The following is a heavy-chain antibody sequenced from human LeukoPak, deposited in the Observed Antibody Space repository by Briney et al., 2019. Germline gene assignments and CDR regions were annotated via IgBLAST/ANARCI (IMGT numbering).Heavy chain of an antibody. D-gene: IGHD1-26*01. CDR1: GGTFTSYA. CDR2: IIPIFGTA. J-gene: IGHJ5*02. CDR3: ASLRGAWDRNWFDP. V-gene: IGHV1-69*06. Sequence: ASVKVSCKASGGTFTSYAISWVRQAPGQGLEWMGGIIPIFGTANYAQKFQGRVTITSDKSTSTAYMELSSLRSEDTAVYYCASLRGAWDRNWFDPWGQGTLVAVSS.